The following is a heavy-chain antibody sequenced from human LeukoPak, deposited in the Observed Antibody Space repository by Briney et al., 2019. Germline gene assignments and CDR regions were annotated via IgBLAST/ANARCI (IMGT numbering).Heavy chain of an antibody. CDR3: ARGSGGECDY. D-gene: IGHD3-10*01. V-gene: IGHV4-59*01. CDR2: IYYSGST. CDR1: GGSISSYY. Sequence: SETLSLTCTVSGGSISSYYWSWIRQPPGKGLEWIGYIYYSGSTNYNPSLKSRVTISVDTSKNQFSLKLSSVTAADTAVYYCARGSGGECDYWSQGTLVTVSS. J-gene: IGHJ4*02.